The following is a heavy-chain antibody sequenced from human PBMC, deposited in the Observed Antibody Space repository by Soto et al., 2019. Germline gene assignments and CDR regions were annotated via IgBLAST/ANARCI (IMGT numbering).Heavy chain of an antibody. CDR3: ARDIVTYYDFWSGYYPRTDWFDP. CDR1: GYTFTSYG. D-gene: IGHD3-3*01. V-gene: IGHV1-18*01. J-gene: IGHJ5*02. CDR2: ISAYNGNT. Sequence: QVQLVQSGAEVKKPGASVKVSCKASGYTFTSYGISCVRQAPGQGLEWMGWISAYNGNTKYAQKLQGRVTMTTDTSTIKDYMELRSLRSDDTAVYYCARDIVTYYDFWSGYYPRTDWFDPWGQGTLVTVSS.